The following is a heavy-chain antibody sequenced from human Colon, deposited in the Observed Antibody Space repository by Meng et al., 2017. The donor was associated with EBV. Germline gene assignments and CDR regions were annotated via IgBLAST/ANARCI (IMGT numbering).Heavy chain of an antibody. D-gene: IGHD3-10*01. CDR3: ARRGPSGNFSP. J-gene: IGHJ5*02. CDR1: GGYFRDYY. CDR2: IDHRGNT. V-gene: IGHV4-34*01. Sequence: QVQLQQWGAGLLKPSETLSRSCAVYGGYFRDYYWTWIRHPPGKGLEWIGEIDHRGNTKYNPSLKSRVTISLDTSKKQFSLKVSSVTAADSAVYYCARRGPSGNFSPWSQGALVTVSS.